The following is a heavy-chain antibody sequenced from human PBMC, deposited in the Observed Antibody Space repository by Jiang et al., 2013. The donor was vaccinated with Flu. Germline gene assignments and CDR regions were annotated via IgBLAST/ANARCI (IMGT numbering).Heavy chain of an antibody. J-gene: IGHJ4*02. CDR2: ISSGRSYI. D-gene: IGHD3-3*01. Sequence: VQLVESGGGLVQPGGSLRLSCAASGFTFSSYAMSWVRQAPGKGLEWVSSISSGRSYIYYADSVRGRFTISRDNAKNSLYLQMNSLRAEDTAVYYCAREEVRDFWSGYYRGGGCWGQGTLVTVSS. CDR1: GFTFSSYA. CDR3: AREEVRDFWSGYYRGGGC. V-gene: IGHV3-21*01.